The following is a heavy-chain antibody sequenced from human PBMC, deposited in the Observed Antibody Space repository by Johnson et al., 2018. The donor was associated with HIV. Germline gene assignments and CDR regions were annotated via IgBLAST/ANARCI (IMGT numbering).Heavy chain of an antibody. CDR3: ARESGWGHDAFDI. J-gene: IGHJ3*02. D-gene: IGHD3-22*01. CDR2: IRYDGSNK. Sequence: QVQLVESGGGVVQPGGSLRLSCAASGFTFSSYGMHWVRQAPGKGLEWVAFIRYDGSNKYYADSLKGRFTISRDNSKNTLYLQMNSLRAEDTAVYSCARESGWGHDAFDIWGQGTMVIVSS. V-gene: IGHV3-30*02. CDR1: GFTFSSYG.